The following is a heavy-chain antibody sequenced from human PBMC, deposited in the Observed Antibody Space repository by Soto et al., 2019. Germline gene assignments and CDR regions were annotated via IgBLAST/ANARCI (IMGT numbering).Heavy chain of an antibody. V-gene: IGHV3-53*02. J-gene: IGHJ4*02. CDR3: ASMVRGAPVGF. CDR2: IYSDGGT. CDR1: GLTVSSNY. D-gene: IGHD3-10*01. Sequence: EVQLVETGGGLIQPGGSLRLSCAVSGLTVSSNYMSWVRQAPGKGLGWVSVIYSDGGTYYTDSVKGRFTISKDNSKNTLYLQMSSLRAEDTAMYYCASMVRGAPVGFWGQGTLVTVSS.